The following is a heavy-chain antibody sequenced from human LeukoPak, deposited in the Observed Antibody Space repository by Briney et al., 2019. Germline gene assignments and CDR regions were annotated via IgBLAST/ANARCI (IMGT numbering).Heavy chain of an antibody. Sequence: GGSLRLSCAASGFTVSSNYMSWVRQAPGKGLEWVSVIYSGGDTYYADSVRGRFTISRDISKNTLYLQMNSLRAEDTAVYYCARDRTRDGYNQGRVFDYWGQGTLVTVSS. CDR3: ARDRTRDGYNQGRVFDY. D-gene: IGHD5-24*01. J-gene: IGHJ4*02. CDR2: IYSGGDT. CDR1: GFTVSSNY. V-gene: IGHV3-53*05.